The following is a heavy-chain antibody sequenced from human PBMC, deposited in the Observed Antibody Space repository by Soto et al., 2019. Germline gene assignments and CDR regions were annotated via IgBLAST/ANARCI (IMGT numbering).Heavy chain of an antibody. CDR3: ARGGKTRELDY. D-gene: IGHD3-16*01. J-gene: IGHJ4*02. Sequence: GSLKLSCAASGFTFSSYSMNWVRQAPGKGLEWIGSIYYSGSTYYNPSLKSRVTISVDTSKNQFSLKLSSVTAADTAVYYCARGGKTRELDYWGQGT. CDR1: GFTFSSYSMN. CDR2: IYYSGST. V-gene: IGHV4-59*05.